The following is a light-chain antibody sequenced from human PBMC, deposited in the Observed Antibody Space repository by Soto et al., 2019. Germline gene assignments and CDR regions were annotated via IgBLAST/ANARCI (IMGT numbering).Light chain of an antibody. CDR1: SSDVGGYNY. Sequence: QSALTQPASWYGSPGQPITISCTGTSSDVGGYNYVSWYQQHPGKAPKVMIYDVSNRPSGVSNRFSGSKSGNTASLTISGLQPEDEADYYCNSYTTSSTYVFGTGTKVTVL. J-gene: IGLJ1*01. CDR2: DVS. V-gene: IGLV2-14*01. CDR3: NSYTTSSTYV.